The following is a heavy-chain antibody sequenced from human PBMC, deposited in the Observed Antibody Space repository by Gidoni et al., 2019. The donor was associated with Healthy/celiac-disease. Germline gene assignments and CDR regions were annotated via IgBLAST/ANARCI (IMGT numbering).Heavy chain of an antibody. CDR3: ARSHDILTGRGYFDY. CDR1: GGSFSGYY. V-gene: IGHV4-34*01. J-gene: IGHJ4*02. D-gene: IGHD3-9*01. CDR2: INHSGST. Sequence: GGSFSGYYWSWIRQPPGKGLEWIGEINHSGSTNYNPSLKSRVTISVDTSKNQFSLKLSSVTAADTAVYYCARSHDILTGRGYFDYWGQGTLVTVSS.